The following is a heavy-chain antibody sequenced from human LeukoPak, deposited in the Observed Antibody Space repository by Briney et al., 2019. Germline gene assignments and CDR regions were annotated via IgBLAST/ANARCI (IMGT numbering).Heavy chain of an antibody. V-gene: IGHV1-2*02. CDR2: INPKSGGT. Sequence: APVKVSCKASGYTFTGYHMHWVRQAPGQGLEWMGWINPKSGGTNYTQKFQGRVTMTRDTAISTAYMELRRLTSDDTAVYYCARGWAFDFAGYYFALGYWGQGTLVTVSS. D-gene: IGHD3-22*01. CDR1: GYTFTGYH. CDR3: ARGWAFDFAGYYFALGY. J-gene: IGHJ4*02.